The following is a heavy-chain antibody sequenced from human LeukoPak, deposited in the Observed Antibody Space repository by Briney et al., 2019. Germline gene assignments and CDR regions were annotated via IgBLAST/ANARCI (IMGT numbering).Heavy chain of an antibody. CDR3: ARDKMASIASAGLDY. CDR2: IRYDGSNK. Sequence: GGSLRLSCAASGFTFSSYGMHWVRQAPGKGLEWVAFIRYDGSNKYYADSVKGRFTISRDNPKNTLYLQMNSLRAEDTAVYYCARDKMASIASAGLDYWGQGTLATVSS. V-gene: IGHV3-30*02. D-gene: IGHD6-13*01. J-gene: IGHJ4*02. CDR1: GFTFSSYG.